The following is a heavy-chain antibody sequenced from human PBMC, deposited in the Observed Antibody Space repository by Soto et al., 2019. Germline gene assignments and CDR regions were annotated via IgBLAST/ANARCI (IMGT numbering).Heavy chain of an antibody. CDR2: ISGSGGST. CDR3: AKRETGIAVAGCFDY. Sequence: EVQLLESGGGLVQPGGSLRLSCAASGFTFSSYAMSWIRQAPGKGLEWVSAISGSGGSTYYADSVKGRFTISRDNSKDTLYLQMNSLRAEDTAVYYCAKRETGIAVAGCFDYWGQGTLVTVSS. D-gene: IGHD6-19*01. CDR1: GFTFSSYA. V-gene: IGHV3-23*01. J-gene: IGHJ4*02.